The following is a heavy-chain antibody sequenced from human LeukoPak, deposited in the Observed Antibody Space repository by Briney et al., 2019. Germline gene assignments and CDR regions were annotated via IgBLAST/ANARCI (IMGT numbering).Heavy chain of an antibody. V-gene: IGHV3-48*03. D-gene: IGHD3-10*01. J-gene: IGHJ4*02. CDR1: GFTFSSYE. CDR2: ISSSGSTI. Sequence: GGALRLSCAASGFTFSSYEMNWVRQAPGKGLEWVSYISSSGSTIYYADSVKGRFTISRDNAKNSLYLQMNSLRAEDTAVYYCAREGFGGSGSYHQKGKSIDYWGQGTLVTVSS. CDR3: AREGFGGSGSYHQKGKSIDY.